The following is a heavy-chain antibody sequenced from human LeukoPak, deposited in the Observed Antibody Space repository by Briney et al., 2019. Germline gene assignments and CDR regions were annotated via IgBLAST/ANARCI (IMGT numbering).Heavy chain of an antibody. CDR2: TYYRSKWYN. CDR3: AREILPSLRGNWFDP. CDR1: GDSVSSNSAA. J-gene: IGHJ5*02. D-gene: IGHD3-9*01. Sequence: SQTLSLTCAISGDSVSSNSAAWNWIRQSPSRGLEWLGRTYYRSKWYNDYAVSVKGRVTINPDTSKNQFSLQLNSVTPEDTAVYYCAREILPSLRGNWFDPWGQGTLVTVSS. V-gene: IGHV6-1*01.